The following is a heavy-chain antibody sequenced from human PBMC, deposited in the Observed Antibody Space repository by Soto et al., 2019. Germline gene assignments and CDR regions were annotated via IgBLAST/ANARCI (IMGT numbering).Heavy chain of an antibody. J-gene: IGHJ4*02. CDR3: ARDGKRSSGWYIPFDY. V-gene: IGHV3-33*01. D-gene: IGHD6-19*01. CDR2: IWYDGSNK. CDR1: GFTFSSYG. Sequence: QVQLVESGGGVVQPGRSLRLSCAASGFTFSSYGMHWVRQAPGKGLEWVAVIWYDGSNKYYADSVKGRFTISRDNSKNTLYLQMNSLRAEDTAVYYCARDGKRSSGWYIPFDYWGQGTLVTVSS.